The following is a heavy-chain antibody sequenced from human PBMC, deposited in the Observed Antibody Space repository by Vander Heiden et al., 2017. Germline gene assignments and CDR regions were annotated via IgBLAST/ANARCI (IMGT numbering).Heavy chain of an antibody. Sequence: QVQLVQSGAEVKKPGASVKVPCKVSGYTLPELSMHWVRQAPGKGLEWMGGFDPEDGETIYAQKFQGRVTMTEDTSTDTAYMELSSLRSEDTAVYYCATDVASVWGSYRYGSWGNNWFDPWGQGTLVTVSS. J-gene: IGHJ5*02. D-gene: IGHD3-16*02. CDR2: FDPEDGET. V-gene: IGHV1-24*01. CDR1: GYTLPELS. CDR3: ATDVASVWGSYRYGSWGNNWFDP.